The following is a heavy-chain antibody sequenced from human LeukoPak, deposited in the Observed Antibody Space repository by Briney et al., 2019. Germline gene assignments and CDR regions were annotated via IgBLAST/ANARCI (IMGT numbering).Heavy chain of an antibody. CDR1: GFTFSDAR. D-gene: IGHD1-1*01. CDR3: TTDGTTGTTLTPHDY. Sequence: PGASLRLSCAVSGFTFSDARMSSVRQSPGKGLEWVGHIKRKTDGGTADYAALVKGRFTISRDDSKNTLYLQINSLKTEDTSVYYCTTDGTTGTTLTPHDYWGQGTLVTVSS. CDR2: IKRKTDGGTA. J-gene: IGHJ4*02. V-gene: IGHV3-15*01.